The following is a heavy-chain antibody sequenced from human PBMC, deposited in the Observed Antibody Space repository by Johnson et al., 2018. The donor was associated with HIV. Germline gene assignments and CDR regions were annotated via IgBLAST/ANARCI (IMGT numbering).Heavy chain of an antibody. J-gene: IGHJ3*02. CDR3: ARLSWDSDAFDI. V-gene: IGHV3-9*01. CDR1: GFNFDDYA. D-gene: IGHD1-26*01. Sequence: VQLVESGGGLVQPGRSLRLSCAASGFNFDDYAMHWVRQAPGKGLEWVSGISWNSGNIGYADSVKGRFTISRDNAKNSLYLQMNSLRAEDTAVYYCARLSWDSDAFDIWGQGTMVTVSS. CDR2: ISWNSGNI.